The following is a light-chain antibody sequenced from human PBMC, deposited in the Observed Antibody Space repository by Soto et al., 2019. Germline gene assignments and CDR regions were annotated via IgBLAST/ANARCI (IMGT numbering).Light chain of an antibody. CDR2: DAS. V-gene: IGKV1-33*01. J-gene: IGKJ3*01. CDR1: QDISKF. Sequence: IQMAQSPSSLSASIGDRFSFTFQASQDISKFLNWYQHKPGQAPSLLIYDASKSHFGVPSRFSGSGSGTDFTFTISSLQPEDNATYYCQQYETRPYTFGPGPKVDIK. CDR3: QQYETRPYT.